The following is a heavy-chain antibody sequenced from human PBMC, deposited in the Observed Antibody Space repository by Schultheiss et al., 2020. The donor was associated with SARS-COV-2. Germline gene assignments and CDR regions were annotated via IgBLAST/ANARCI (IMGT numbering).Heavy chain of an antibody. V-gene: IGHV4-39*01. D-gene: IGHD3-10*01. CDR3: ARGGFTYDSGWFDP. Sequence: SETLSLTCSVSGDSISRNEYYWAWIRQPPGKGLEWCGSIHYRGTTQYNPSLKSGVTISVDTSKNQFSLQLSSVTAADTAIYYCARGGFTYDSGWFDPWGQGILVTVSS. CDR2: IHYRGTT. CDR1: GDSISRNEYY. J-gene: IGHJ5*02.